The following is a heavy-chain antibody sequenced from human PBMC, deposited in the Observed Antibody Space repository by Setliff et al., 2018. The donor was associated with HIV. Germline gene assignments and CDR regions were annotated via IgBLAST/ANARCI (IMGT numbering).Heavy chain of an antibody. J-gene: IGHJ4*02. Sequence: SETLSLTCAVSGGSTNNYYLTWIRQPPGKGLEWIGSVSNGGDTNYNPSLKSRVSLSLDTSKTQLSLKLTSVTAADTAVYYCARATYTTLFGVLMGGGLQYWGPGTLVTVSS. CDR1: GGSTNNYY. V-gene: IGHV4-59*01. CDR2: VSNGGDT. D-gene: IGHD3-3*01. CDR3: ARATYTTLFGVLMGGGLQY.